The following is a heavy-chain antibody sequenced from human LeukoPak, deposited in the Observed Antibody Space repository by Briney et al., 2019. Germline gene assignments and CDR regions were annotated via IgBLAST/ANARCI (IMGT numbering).Heavy chain of an antibody. J-gene: IGHJ4*02. V-gene: IGHV1-2*02. D-gene: IGHD1-26*01. CDR1: GYTFTGYY. CDR3: ARACGFNSGSYWHDY. CDR2: INPNSGGT. Sequence: GASVKVSCKASGYTFTGYYMHWVRQAPGQGLEWMGWINPNSGGTNYAQKFQGRVTMTRDTSISTAYMELSRLRFDDTAVYYCARACGFNSGSYWHDYWGQGTLVTVSS.